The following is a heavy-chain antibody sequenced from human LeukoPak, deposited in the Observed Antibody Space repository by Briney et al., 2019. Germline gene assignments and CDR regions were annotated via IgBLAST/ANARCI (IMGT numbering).Heavy chain of an antibody. Sequence: SETLSLTCTVSGGSINSYYWSWIRQPPGKGPEWIGYIYYSGSTNYNPSLKSRVTMSVDTSKNQFSLSLSSVTAADTAVYYCARGTTVITYFDLWGRGTLVTVSS. CDR1: GGSINSYY. CDR2: IYYSGST. J-gene: IGHJ2*01. CDR3: ARGTTVITYFDL. V-gene: IGHV4-59*01. D-gene: IGHD4-23*01.